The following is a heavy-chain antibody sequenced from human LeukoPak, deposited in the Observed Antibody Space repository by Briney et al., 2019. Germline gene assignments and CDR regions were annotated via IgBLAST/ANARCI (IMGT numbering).Heavy chain of an antibody. J-gene: IGHJ4*02. Sequence: PSETLSLTCTVSGGSLSSSSYYWGWIRPPPGKGLEWIGSIYYSGSTYYNPSLKSRVTISVDTSKNQFSLKLSSVTAADTAVYYCASNSGYDNWGQGTLVTVSS. D-gene: IGHD5-12*01. CDR3: ASNSGYDN. V-gene: IGHV4-39*01. CDR1: GGSLSSSSYY. CDR2: IYYSGST.